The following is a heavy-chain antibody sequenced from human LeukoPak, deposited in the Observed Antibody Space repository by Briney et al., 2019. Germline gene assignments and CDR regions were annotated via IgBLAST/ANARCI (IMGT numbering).Heavy chain of an antibody. D-gene: IGHD2-15*01. CDR2: ISGGGGST. CDR1: GFTFSSYA. Sequence: PGGSLRLSCAASGFTFSSYAMSWVRQPPGKGLEWVSAISGGGGSTYYADSVKARFTISRDNSKNTLYLQMNSLRAEDTAVYYCAKDGRGSWPLDFDYWGQGTLVTVSS. CDR3: AKDGRGSWPLDFDY. J-gene: IGHJ4*02. V-gene: IGHV3-23*01.